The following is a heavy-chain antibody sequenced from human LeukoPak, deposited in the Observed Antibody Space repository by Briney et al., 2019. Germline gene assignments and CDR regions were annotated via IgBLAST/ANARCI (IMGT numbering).Heavy chain of an antibody. V-gene: IGHV3-21*01. CDR2: ISSSSSYI. CDR1: GFTFSSYS. Sequence: GGSLRLSCAASGFTFSSYSMNWVRQAPGKGLEWVSSISSSSSYIYYADSVKGRFTISRDNAKNSLYLQMNSLRAEDTAVYYCARDSSSGWYGYFDYWGRGTLVTVSS. CDR3: ARDSSSGWYGYFDY. J-gene: IGHJ4*02. D-gene: IGHD6-19*01.